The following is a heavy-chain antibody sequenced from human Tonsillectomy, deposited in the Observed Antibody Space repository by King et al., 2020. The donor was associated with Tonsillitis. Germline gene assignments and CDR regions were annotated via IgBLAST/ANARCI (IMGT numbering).Heavy chain of an antibody. Sequence: DVQLVESGGGLVQPGGSLRLSCAASVFTFSGYAMSWVRQSPGKGLEWVSGIRCSGVSTYYSDSVKGRFTISRDNAKNTLYLQMNSLRAEDTALYYCAKDRAGSGTYFSSAFDIWGQGTVATVSS. V-gene: IGHV3-23*04. CDR2: IRCSGVST. J-gene: IGHJ3*02. CDR3: AKDRAGSGTYFSSAFDI. CDR1: VFTFSGYA. D-gene: IGHD1-26*01.